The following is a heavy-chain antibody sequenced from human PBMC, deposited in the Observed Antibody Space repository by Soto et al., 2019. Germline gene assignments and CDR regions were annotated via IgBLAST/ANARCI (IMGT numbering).Heavy chain of an antibody. CDR3: ARGRGTYYADS. J-gene: IGHJ4*02. CDR2: IDTDGSTGGT. V-gene: IGHV3-74*03. Sequence: EVRLVESGGALVPPGGSLRLTCEASGFPFSGPWMHWVRRAPGKGLVWVSHIDTDGSTGGTSYADSVKGRFTVSRDDSNDRLYLQMNDLRVEDTAVYYCARGRGTYYADSWGQGTLVTVSS. CDR1: GFPFSGPW. D-gene: IGHD1-26*01.